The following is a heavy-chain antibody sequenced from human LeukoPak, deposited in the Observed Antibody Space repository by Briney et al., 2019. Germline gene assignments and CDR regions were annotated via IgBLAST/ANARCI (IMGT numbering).Heavy chain of an antibody. CDR1: GYTFSGHN. Sequence: ASVTVSCRASGYTFSGHNIHWVRQAPGQGRHAMGWITPSSGDTSFALEFEGSVTLSSDSSTSTVYMFLTWLTSDDPAVYFCARGLPGASPGFDYWGQGTLLTVSS. CDR2: ITPSSGDT. J-gene: IGHJ4*02. D-gene: IGHD3-10*01. CDR3: ARGLPGASPGFDY. V-gene: IGHV1-2*02.